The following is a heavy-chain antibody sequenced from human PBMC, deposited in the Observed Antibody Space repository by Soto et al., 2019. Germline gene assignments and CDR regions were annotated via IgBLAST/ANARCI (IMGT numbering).Heavy chain of an antibody. CDR2: IDPRDSYV. Sequence: GESLKISCTGFGYTFTTFWISWVRQMPGKGLEWMGRIDPRDSYVNYSPSFQGHVTISLDKSISTAYLQWGSLKASDTAMYYCARLFCSTTTCDSWFDPWGEGTLVTVS. CDR1: GYTFTTFW. J-gene: IGHJ5*02. V-gene: IGHV5-10-1*01. D-gene: IGHD2-2*01. CDR3: ARLFCSTTTCDSWFDP.